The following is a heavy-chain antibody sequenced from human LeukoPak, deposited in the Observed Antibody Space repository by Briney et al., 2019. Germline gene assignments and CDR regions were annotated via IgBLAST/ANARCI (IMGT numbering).Heavy chain of an antibody. V-gene: IGHV4-61*02. J-gene: IGHJ4*02. CDR3: ARGGIRGYSAFDNLDF. Sequence: KSSQTLSLTCTVSGGSISSGSYYWIWIRQPAGKGLEWIGRIYTSGSTNYNPSLKSRVTISVDTSKNQFSLTLTSVTVADTAFYYCARGGIRGYSAFDNLDFWGLGTHVTVSS. CDR1: GGSISSGSYY. CDR2: IYTSGST. D-gene: IGHD5-12*01.